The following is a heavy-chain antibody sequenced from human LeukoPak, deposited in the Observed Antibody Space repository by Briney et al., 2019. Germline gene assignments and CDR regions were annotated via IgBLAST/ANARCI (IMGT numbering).Heavy chain of an antibody. CDR1: GFTFSSYSM. CDR3: ARLSLHLLEWSPTKGKEMHYFDY. D-gene: IGHD3-3*01. Sequence: GSLRLSCAASGFTFSSYSMNWVRQAPGKGLEWVGEIYHSGSINYKSSLKSRVTISVDKSKNQFSLKLSSVTAADTAVYYCARLSLHLLEWSPTKGKEMHYFDYWGQGTLVTVSS. J-gene: IGHJ4*02. V-gene: IGHV4-4*02. CDR2: IYHSGSI.